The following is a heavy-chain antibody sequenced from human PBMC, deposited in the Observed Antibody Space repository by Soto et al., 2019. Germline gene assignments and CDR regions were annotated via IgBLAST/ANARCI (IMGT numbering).Heavy chain of an antibody. V-gene: IGHV6-1*01. D-gene: IGHD4-4*01. CDR3: ARLTTAYYYYGMDV. CDR2: TYYRSKWYN. CDR1: GDSVSSNSAA. Sequence: SPTLSLPCAISGDSVSSNSAAWNWIRQSPSRGLEWLGRTYYRSKWYNDYAVSVKSRITINPDTSKNQFSLQLNSVTPEDTAVYYCARLTTAYYYYGMDVWGQGTTVTVSS. J-gene: IGHJ6*02.